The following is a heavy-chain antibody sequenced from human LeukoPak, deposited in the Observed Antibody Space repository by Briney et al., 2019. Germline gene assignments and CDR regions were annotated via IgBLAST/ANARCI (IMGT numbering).Heavy chain of an antibody. CDR3: ERGSYDYVWGSYRSFDY. CDR2: IIPIFGTA. V-gene: IGHV1-69*13. CDR1: GCTFSNYA. J-gene: IGHJ4*02. Sequence: SVKVSCKASGCTFSNYAINWVRQAPGQGLEWMAGIIPIFGTASYTQNFQGRFTITADESTNSPYMQMNSLRSEDTAVYYCERGSYDYVWGSYRSFDYWGQGTLVTVSS. D-gene: IGHD3-16*02.